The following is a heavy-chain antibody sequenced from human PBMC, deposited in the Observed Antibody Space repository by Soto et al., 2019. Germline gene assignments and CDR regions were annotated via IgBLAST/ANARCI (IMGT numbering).Heavy chain of an antibody. CDR1: GFTFSSYW. Sequence: EVQLVESGGGLVQPGGSLRLSCAASGFTFSSYWMYWVRQAPGKGLEWVSHMNNDGSYTIYAESVKGRFTFSRDNAKNTLYRQMNRLRAEDTAVYYCVRGGYMHACDIWGQGTMVTVSS. V-gene: IGHV3-74*01. D-gene: IGHD6-13*01. J-gene: IGHJ3*02. CDR2: MNNDGSYT. CDR3: VRGGYMHACDI.